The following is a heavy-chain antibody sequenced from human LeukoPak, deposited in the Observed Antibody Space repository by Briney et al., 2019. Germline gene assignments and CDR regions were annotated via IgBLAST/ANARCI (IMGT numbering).Heavy chain of an antibody. V-gene: IGHV1-69*06. D-gene: IGHD5-24*01. CDR2: IIPIFGTA. CDR3: ARPFLVEMAADAFDI. CDR1: GGTFSSYA. J-gene: IGHJ3*02. Sequence: SVKVSCKASGGTFSSYAISWVRQAPGQGLEWMGGIIPIFGTANYAQKFQGRVTITADKSTSTAYMELSSLRSEDTAVYYCARPFLVEMAADAFDIWGQGTMVTVSS.